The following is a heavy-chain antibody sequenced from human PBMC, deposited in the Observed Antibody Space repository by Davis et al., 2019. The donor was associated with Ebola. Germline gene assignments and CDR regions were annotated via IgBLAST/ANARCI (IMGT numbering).Heavy chain of an antibody. CDR3: ARLWFGEVGFDY. CDR1: GYTFTDYY. V-gene: IGHV1-2*06. J-gene: IGHJ4*02. D-gene: IGHD3-10*01. CDR2: INPYSGGT. Sequence: AASVKVSCKASGYTFTDYYMHWVRQAPGQGLEWMGRINPYSGGTIYAQKFQGRVTMTRDTSISTAYMELSRLRSDDTAVYYCARLWFGEVGFDYWGQGTLVTVSS.